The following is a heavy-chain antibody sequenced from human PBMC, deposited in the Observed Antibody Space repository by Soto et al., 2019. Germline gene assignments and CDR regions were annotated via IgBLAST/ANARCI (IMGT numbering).Heavy chain of an antibody. J-gene: IGHJ5*02. CDR1: GFTFSSYA. CDR2: ITASGGRT. D-gene: IGHD2-8*01. V-gene: IGHV3-23*01. CDR3: AKDTRYANYGRWFAP. Sequence: EVHLLESGGGLVQPGGSLRLSCTASGFTFSSYAMTWVRQAPGRGLEGVSGITASGGRTFYADSVKGRFTISRDNSRSTLYLKKNTLRAGDPAVYYCAKDTRYANYGRWFAPWGQGPLVPVPS.